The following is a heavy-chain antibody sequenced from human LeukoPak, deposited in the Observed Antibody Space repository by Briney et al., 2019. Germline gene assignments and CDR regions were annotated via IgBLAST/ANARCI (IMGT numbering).Heavy chain of an antibody. V-gene: IGHV4-61*02. CDR2: IYTSGST. D-gene: IGHD1-14*01. CDR1: GGSISSGSYY. J-gene: IGHJ4*02. Sequence: SETLSLTCTVSGGSISSGSYYWSWIRQPAGKGLEWIGRIYTSGSTNYNPSLKSRVTISVDTSKNQFSLNVTSVTAADTAVYYCARSTNRLDSWGQGTLVTVSS. CDR3: ARSTNRLDS.